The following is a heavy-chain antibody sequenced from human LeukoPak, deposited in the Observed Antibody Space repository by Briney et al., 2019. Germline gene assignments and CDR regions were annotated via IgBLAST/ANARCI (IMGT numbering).Heavy chain of an antibody. Sequence: ASVKVSCKASGYTFTSYYMHWVRQAPGQGLEWMGITNPSGGSTSYAQKFQGRVTMTRDTSTSTVYMELSSLRSEDTAVYYCAVADLAVAVYFDYWGQGTLVTVSS. CDR3: AVADLAVAVYFDY. CDR2: TNPSGGST. J-gene: IGHJ4*02. D-gene: IGHD6-19*01. V-gene: IGHV1-46*01. CDR1: GYTFTSYY.